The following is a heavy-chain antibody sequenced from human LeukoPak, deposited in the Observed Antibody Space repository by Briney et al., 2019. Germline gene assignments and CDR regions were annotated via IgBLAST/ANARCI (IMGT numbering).Heavy chain of an antibody. J-gene: IGHJ4*02. Sequence: GGSLRLSCAASGFTFSSYGMHWVRQAPGKGLEWVAVIWYDGSNKYYADSVKGRFTISRDNAKNTLFLQMNTLRAEDTAVYYCARGGSGYRYGYDYWGQGTLVTVSS. D-gene: IGHD5-18*01. CDR3: ARGGSGYRYGYDY. CDR2: IWYDGSNK. V-gene: IGHV3-33*08. CDR1: GFTFSSYG.